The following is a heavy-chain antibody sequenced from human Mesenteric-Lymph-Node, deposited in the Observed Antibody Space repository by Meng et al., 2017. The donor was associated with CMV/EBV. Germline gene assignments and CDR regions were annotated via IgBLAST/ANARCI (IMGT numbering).Heavy chain of an antibody. D-gene: IGHD6-19*01. Sequence: GGSLRLSCGASGFTFSSYSLNWVRQAPGRGLEWVSYISRSGLTDHYAGSVRGRFTISRDNAMNSVFLQMDRLGADDTALYYCARGSSGYFNDMDVWGQGTTVTVSS. V-gene: IGHV3-48*04. CDR1: GFTFSSYS. CDR3: ARGSSGYFNDMDV. J-gene: IGHJ6*02. CDR2: ISRSGLTD.